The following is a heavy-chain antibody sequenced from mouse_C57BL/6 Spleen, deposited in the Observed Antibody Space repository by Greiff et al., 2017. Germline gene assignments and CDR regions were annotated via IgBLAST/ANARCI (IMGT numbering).Heavy chain of an antibody. D-gene: IGHD4-1*01. Sequence: LEESGAELVKPGASVKLSCKASGYTFTEYTIHWVKQRSGQGLEWIGWFYPGSGSIKYNEKFKDKATLTADKSSSTVYMELSRLTSDDSAVYFCSRPEEGTAPFDYWGQGTTLTVSS. J-gene: IGHJ2*01. V-gene: IGHV1-62-2*01. CDR2: FYPGSGSI. CDR3: SRPEEGTAPFDY. CDR1: GYTFTEYT.